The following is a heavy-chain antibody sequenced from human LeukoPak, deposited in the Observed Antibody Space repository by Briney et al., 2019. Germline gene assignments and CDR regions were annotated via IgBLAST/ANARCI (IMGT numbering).Heavy chain of an antibody. CDR1: GYTFTSYD. CDR2: IIPIFSTT. Sequence: GASVKVSCKASGYTFTSYDINWVRQAPGQGLEWMGMIIPIFSTTDYAQNFQGRVTITADKTTSTVYMELSSLISDDTAVYYCASRSTVSEHPDSSGYKEYWGQGTLVTVSS. J-gene: IGHJ4*02. CDR3: ASRSTVSEHPDSSGYKEY. D-gene: IGHD2-15*01. V-gene: IGHV1-69*06.